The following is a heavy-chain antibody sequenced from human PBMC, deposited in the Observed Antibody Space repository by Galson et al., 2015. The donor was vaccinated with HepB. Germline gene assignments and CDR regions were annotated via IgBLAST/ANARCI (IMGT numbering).Heavy chain of an antibody. CDR1: GFTFSSYA. V-gene: IGHV3-30-3*01. CDR3: ARDFFYGGNSLDY. J-gene: IGHJ4*02. Sequence: SLRLSCAASGFTFSSYAMHRVRQAPGKGLEWVAVISYDGSNKYYADSVKGRFTISRDNSKNTLYLQMNSLRAEDTAVYYCARDFFYGGNSLDYWGQGTLVTVSS. CDR2: ISYDGSNK. D-gene: IGHD4-23*01.